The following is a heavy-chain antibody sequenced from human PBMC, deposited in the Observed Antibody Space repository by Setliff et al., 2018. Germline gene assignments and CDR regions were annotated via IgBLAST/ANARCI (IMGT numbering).Heavy chain of an antibody. D-gene: IGHD6-13*01. CDR1: GGSLSSYY. CDR2: IYYSGTT. V-gene: IGHV4-59*01. Sequence: SETLSLTCTVSGGSLSSYYWSWIRQPPGKGLEWIGHIYYSGTTNYNASLKNRVSISVDTSRNHFSLKLNSVTAADTAVYYCARVGSSSWYGGGFDIWGQGAMVTVSS. CDR3: ARVGSSSWYGGGFDI. J-gene: IGHJ3*02.